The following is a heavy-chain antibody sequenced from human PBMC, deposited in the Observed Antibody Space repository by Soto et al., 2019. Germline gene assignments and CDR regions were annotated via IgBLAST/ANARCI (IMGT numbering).Heavy chain of an antibody. V-gene: IGHV4-4*02. CDR2: IYHTGNT. J-gene: IGHJ4*02. D-gene: IGHD6-13*01. CDR1: GGSISGSIW. CDR3: ARDSRAAAGNRRYYFDY. Sequence: SETRSRTWAVSGGSISGSIWWSFFRQPPGKGLEWIGEIYHTGNTNYNPSLESRVTISVDKSKNQFSLNLNSVTAADTVVYYCARDSRAAAGNRRYYFDYWGQGTLVTVSS.